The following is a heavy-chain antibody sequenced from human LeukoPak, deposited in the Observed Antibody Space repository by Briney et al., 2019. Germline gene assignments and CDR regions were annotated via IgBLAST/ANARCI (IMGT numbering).Heavy chain of an antibody. CDR2: ISSSSSYI. Sequence: PGGSLRLSCAASGFTFSSYSMNWVRQAPGKGLEWVSSISSSSSYIYYADSVKGRFTISRDNAKNSLYLQMNSLRAEDTAVYYCAKLGQYYYGSGSYYNLDYWGQGTLVTVSS. V-gene: IGHV3-21*01. J-gene: IGHJ4*02. CDR1: GFTFSSYS. CDR3: AKLGQYYYGSGSYYNLDY. D-gene: IGHD3-10*01.